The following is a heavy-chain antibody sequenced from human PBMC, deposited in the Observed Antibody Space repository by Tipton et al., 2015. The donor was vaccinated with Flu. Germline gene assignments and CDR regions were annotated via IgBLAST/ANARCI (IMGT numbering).Heavy chain of an antibody. CDR2: IFYSGNP. J-gene: IGHJ4*02. CDR1: GGSISGSTYY. V-gene: IGHV4-39*01. CDR3: AGLQHVVAKLDC. Sequence: GLGKPSETLSLTCTVSGGSISGSTYYWGWIRQPPGKGLEWFGNIFYSGNPYYNPSLRSRVTISVDTSKNQFSLKLSFVTAADSGVYYCAGLQHVVAKLDCWGQGTLVAVSS. D-gene: IGHD2-21*01.